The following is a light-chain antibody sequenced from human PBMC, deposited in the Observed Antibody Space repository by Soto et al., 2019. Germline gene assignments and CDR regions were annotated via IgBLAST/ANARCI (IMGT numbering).Light chain of an antibody. CDR2: GAS. J-gene: IGKJ1*01. Sequence: EIVLTQSPGTLSLSPGERATLSCRASQSVSSSYLAWYQQKPGQAPRLLIYGASSRATGIPDRFSGSGSGTDCTLTISRREPEDLAVYYCQQYGSSPPWTFGQGTKVDIK. V-gene: IGKV3-20*01. CDR1: QSVSSSY. CDR3: QQYGSSPPWT.